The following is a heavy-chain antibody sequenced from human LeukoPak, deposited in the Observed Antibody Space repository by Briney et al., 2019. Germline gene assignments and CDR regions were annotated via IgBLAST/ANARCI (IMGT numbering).Heavy chain of an antibody. J-gene: IGHJ4*02. D-gene: IGHD2/OR15-2a*01. CDR3: ARDLSTSSTWELDY. V-gene: IGHV1-2*02. CDR2: INPKSGGT. CDR1: GYTFTDYL. Sequence: GASVKVSCKASGYTFTDYLIHWVRQAPGQGLEYMGWINPKSGGTEYAQKFLGRVTMTRDTSTSTASMELSRLRSDDTAVDLCARDLSTSSTWELDYWGQGTLVTVSS.